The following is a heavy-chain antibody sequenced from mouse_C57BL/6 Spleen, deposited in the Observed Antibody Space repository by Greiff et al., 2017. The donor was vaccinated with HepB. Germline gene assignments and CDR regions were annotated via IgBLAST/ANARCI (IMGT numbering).Heavy chain of an antibody. CDR1: GYTLTSYW. CDR2: IDPSDSET. J-gene: IGHJ1*03. V-gene: IGHV1-52*01. Sequence: QVQLQQPGAELVRPGSSVKLSCKASGYTLTSYWMHWVKQRPIQGLEWIGNIDPSDSETHYNQKFKDKATLTVDKSSSTAYMQLISLTSEDSAVYYCATLYYYGSSNWYFDGWGTGTTVTVSS. CDR3: ATLYYYGSSNWYFDG. D-gene: IGHD1-1*01.